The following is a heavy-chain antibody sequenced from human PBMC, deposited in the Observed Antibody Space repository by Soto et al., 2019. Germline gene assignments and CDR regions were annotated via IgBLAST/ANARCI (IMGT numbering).Heavy chain of an antibody. D-gene: IGHD3-3*01. CDR3: ARDLGFLESGYYNYYGMDV. CDR2: IYYSGST. V-gene: IGHV4-59*01. J-gene: IGHJ6*02. Sequence: SETLSLTCTVSGGSISSYYWSWIRQPPGKGLEWIGYIYYSGSTNYNPSLKSRVTISVDTSKNQFSLKLSSVTAADTAVYYCARDLGFLESGYYNYYGMDVWGQGTTVTVSS. CDR1: GGSISSYY.